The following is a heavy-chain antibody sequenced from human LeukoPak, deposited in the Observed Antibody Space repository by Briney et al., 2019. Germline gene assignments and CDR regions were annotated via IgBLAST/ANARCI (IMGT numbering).Heavy chain of an antibody. J-gene: IGHJ2*01. V-gene: IGHV3-7*01. CDR3: TKGGPTVTKASNSGEGYFDL. CDR2: IDQDGSDK. CDR1: GFTLSDFW. Sequence: GGSLRLSCAASGFTLSDFWMSWVRQAPGKGLEWVANIDQDGSDKNYVGSVKGRFTISRDDAKNSLFLQMNSLRAEDTAVYYCTKGGPTVTKASNSGEGYFDLWGRGTLVTVSS. D-gene: IGHD4-11*01.